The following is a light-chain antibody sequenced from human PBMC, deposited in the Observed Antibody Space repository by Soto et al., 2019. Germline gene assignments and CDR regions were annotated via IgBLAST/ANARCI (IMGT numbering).Light chain of an antibody. CDR2: GTS. V-gene: IGKV1-9*01. CDR3: QQVNSYLVT. CDR1: QGISSY. Sequence: IQLTQSPSSLSASVGDRVTITCRASQGISSYLAWYQQKPGKAPNLLIYGTSTLRTGVPSRFSGSGSGTDFTLTISSPQPEDSAPSYCQQVNSYLVTFGKGTRLEIK. J-gene: IGKJ5*01.